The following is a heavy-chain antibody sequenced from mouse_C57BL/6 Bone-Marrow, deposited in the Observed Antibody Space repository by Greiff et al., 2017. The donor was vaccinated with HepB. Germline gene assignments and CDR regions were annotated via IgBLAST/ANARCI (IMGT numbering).Heavy chain of an antibody. J-gene: IGHJ3*01. CDR3: AGDYYGSPWFAY. Sequence: EVQGVESGGGLVKPGGSLKLSCAASGFTFSSYAMSWVRQTPEKRLEWVATISDGGSYTYYPDNVKGRFPISRDNAKNNLYLQMSHLKSEDTAMYYCAGDYYGSPWFAYWGQGTLVTVSA. CDR1: GFTFSSYA. D-gene: IGHD1-1*01. CDR2: ISDGGSYT. V-gene: IGHV5-4*01.